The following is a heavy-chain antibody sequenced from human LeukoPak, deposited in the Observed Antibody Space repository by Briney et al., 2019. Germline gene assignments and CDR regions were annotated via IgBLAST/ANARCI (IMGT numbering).Heavy chain of an antibody. CDR1: GGSFSGYY. Sequence: SETLSLTCAVYGGSFSGYYWSWIRQPPGKGLEWIGEINHSGSTNYNPSLKSRVTISVDTSKNQFSLKLSSVTAADTAVYYCARGSGNYYDSSGSWGVWGQGTTVTVSS. D-gene: IGHD3-22*01. J-gene: IGHJ6*02. V-gene: IGHV4-34*01. CDR3: ARGSGNYYDSSGSWGV. CDR2: INHSGST.